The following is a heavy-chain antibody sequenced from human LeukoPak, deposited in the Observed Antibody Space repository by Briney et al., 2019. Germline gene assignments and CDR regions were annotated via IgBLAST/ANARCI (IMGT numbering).Heavy chain of an antibody. CDR1: GGTFSSYA. V-gene: IGHV1-69*04. CDR3: ARSLDGYYYYGMDV. Sequence: SVKVSCKASGGTFSSYAISWVRQAPGQGLEWMGRIIPILGIANYAQKFQGRVTITADKSTSTAYMELSSLRSEDTAVYYCARSLDGYYYYGMDVWGQGTTVTVSS. J-gene: IGHJ6*02. CDR2: IIPILGIA. D-gene: IGHD5-24*01.